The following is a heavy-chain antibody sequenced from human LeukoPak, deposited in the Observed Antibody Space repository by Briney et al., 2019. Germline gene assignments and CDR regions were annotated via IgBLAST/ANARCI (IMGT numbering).Heavy chain of an antibody. CDR3: ARDCVASSAYYDSSGYGLWFDP. J-gene: IGHJ5*02. CDR2: INPSGGST. D-gene: IGHD3-22*01. Sequence: ASVKVSCKASGYTFTSYYMHWVRQAPGQGLEWMGIINPSGGSTSYAQKFQGRVTMTRDTSTSTVYMELSSLRSEDTAVYYCARDCVASSAYYDSSGYGLWFDPWGQGTLVTVSS. V-gene: IGHV1-46*01. CDR1: GYTFTSYY.